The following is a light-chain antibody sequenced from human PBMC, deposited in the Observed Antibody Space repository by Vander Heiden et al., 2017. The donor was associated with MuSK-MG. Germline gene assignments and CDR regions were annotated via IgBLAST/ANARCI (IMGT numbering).Light chain of an antibody. J-gene: IGKJ1*01. CDR2: AAS. CDR3: QQYYSYPLT. V-gene: IGKV1-8*01. Sequence: AIRMTQSPSSFSASTGDRVTITCRAVQGISSYLAWYQQKPGKAPKLLIYAASTLQSGVPSRFSGSGSGTDFTLTISCLQSEDFATYYCQQYYSYPLTFGQGTKVEIK. CDR1: QGISSY.